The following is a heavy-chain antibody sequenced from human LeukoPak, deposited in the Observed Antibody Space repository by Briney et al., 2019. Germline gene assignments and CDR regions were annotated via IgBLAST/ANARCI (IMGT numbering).Heavy chain of an antibody. CDR1: GFTFSDYY. V-gene: IGHV3-11*04. J-gene: IGHJ3*02. CDR3: ARDLSPLGGYSYGSDAFDI. D-gene: IGHD5-18*01. Sequence: GGSLRLSCAASGFTFSDYYMSWIRQAPGKGLEWVSYISSSGSTIYYADSVKGRFTISRDNAKNSLYLQMNSLRAEDTAVYYCARDLSPLGGYSYGSDAFDIWGQGTMVTVSS. CDR2: ISSSGSTI.